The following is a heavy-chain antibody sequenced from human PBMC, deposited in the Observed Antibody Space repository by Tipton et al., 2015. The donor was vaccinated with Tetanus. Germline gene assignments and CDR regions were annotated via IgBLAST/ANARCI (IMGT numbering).Heavy chain of an antibody. CDR3: AKERSFGGNWDLDH. CDR1: GFTFITYA. J-gene: IGHJ4*02. Sequence: SLRLSCAASGFTFITYAMSWVRQAPGKGLEWVSAISGSGASTYYADSVKGRFTISRDSSKNTLYLQMNSLRAEDTAVFYCAKERSFGGNWDLDHWGQGTPVTVSS. V-gene: IGHV3-23*01. CDR2: ISGSGAST. D-gene: IGHD4-23*01.